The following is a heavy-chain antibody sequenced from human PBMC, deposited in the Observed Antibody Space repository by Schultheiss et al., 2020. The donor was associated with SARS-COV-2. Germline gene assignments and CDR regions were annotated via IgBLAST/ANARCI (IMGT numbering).Heavy chain of an antibody. CDR1: GFTFDDYA. D-gene: IGHD3-10*01. Sequence: GGSLRLSCAASGFTFDDYAMHWVRQAPGKGLEWVSVVSGSGGGTFYADSVKCRFTISRDNAKNSLYLQMNSLRAEDTAVYYCASDVLLWFGEPRYFDYWGQGTLVTVSS. V-gene: IGHV3-23*01. CDR3: ASDVLLWFGEPRYFDY. J-gene: IGHJ4*02. CDR2: VSGSGGGT.